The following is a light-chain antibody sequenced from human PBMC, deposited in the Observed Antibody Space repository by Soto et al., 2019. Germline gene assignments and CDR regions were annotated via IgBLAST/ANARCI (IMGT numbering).Light chain of an antibody. CDR2: SND. V-gene: IGLV1-44*01. CDR1: SSNIGSNT. CDR3: AAWDGSLNGWV. J-gene: IGLJ2*01. Sequence: QSVLTQAPSASGTPGQRVTISCSGSSSNIGSNTVSWYQQVPGTAPKLLICSNDQRPSGVPDRFSGSKSGTSASLAIGGLQSEDEADYYCAAWDGSLNGWVFGGGTKLTVL.